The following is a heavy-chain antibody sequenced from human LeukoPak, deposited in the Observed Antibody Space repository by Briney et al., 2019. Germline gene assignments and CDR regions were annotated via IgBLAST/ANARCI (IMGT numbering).Heavy chain of an antibody. V-gene: IGHV3-11*01. CDR1: GFTFSDYY. D-gene: IGHD3-10*01. Sequence: GGSLRLSCAASGFTFSDYYMSWIRQAPGKGLEWVSYISSSGSTIYYADSVKGRFTISRDNAKNSLYLQMNSLRAEDTAVYYCARDEYYYGSGRYYRGFDYWGQGTLVTVSS. CDR2: ISSSGSTI. J-gene: IGHJ4*02. CDR3: ARDEYYYGSGRYYRGFDY.